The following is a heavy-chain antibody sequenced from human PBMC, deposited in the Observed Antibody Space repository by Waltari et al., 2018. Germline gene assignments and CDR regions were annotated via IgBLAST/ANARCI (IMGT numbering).Heavy chain of an antibody. Sequence: QVQLQQWGAGLLKPAETLYLSCGVSGGSFSGYYWNWIRQPPGKGLEWIGEITHSGSTNYNPSLKSRLTISVDSSKNQFSLKLNSVTAADTAVYYCARSYGGAIRNFDYWGQGILVTVSS. CDR1: GGSFSGYY. CDR3: ARSYGGAIRNFDY. D-gene: IGHD3-10*01. V-gene: IGHV4-34*01. J-gene: IGHJ4*02. CDR2: ITHSGST.